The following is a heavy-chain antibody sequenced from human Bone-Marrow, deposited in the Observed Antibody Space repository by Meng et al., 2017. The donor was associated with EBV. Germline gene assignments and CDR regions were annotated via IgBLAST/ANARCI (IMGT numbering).Heavy chain of an antibody. V-gene: IGHV3-74*01. D-gene: IGHD2-21*01. CDR2: INTDGSVI. Sequence: EGQGWESGGGLVQPGGSLRRSCAASGFTLSSYWVHWVRQAPGKGLVWVSRINTDGSVINYADSVKGRFTISRDNAKNTVYLQMNNLRAEDTAVYYCAKDCFGDKDSWGQGTLVTVSS. J-gene: IGHJ4*02. CDR1: GFTLSSYW. CDR3: AKDCFGDKDS.